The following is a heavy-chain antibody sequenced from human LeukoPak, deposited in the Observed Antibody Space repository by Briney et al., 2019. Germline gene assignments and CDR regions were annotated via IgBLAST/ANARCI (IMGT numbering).Heavy chain of an antibody. J-gene: IGHJ4*02. V-gene: IGHV4-39*01. D-gene: IGHD3-22*01. CDR2: IYYSGST. CDR1: GGSISSSSYY. Sequence: SETLSLTCTVSGGSISSSSYYWGWIRQPRGKGLEWIGSIYYSGSTYYNPSLKSRVTISVDTSKNQFSLKLSSVTAADTAVYYCAGGVTMIVVVNYWGQGTLVTVSS. CDR3: AGGVTMIVVVNY.